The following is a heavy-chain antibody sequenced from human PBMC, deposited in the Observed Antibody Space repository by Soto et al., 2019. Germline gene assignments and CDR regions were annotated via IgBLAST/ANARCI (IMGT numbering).Heavy chain of an antibody. CDR1: GDTFSFYS. D-gene: IGHD3-10*01. V-gene: IGHV1-69*04. CDR2: VNPILSMS. J-gene: IGHJ4*02. CDR3: ATSYGSGYRAFDY. Sequence: QVQLVQSRAEVKRPGSSVKVSCKASGDTFSFYSIYWVRQAPGLGLEWMGRVNPILSMSNYAQRFQGRVTMTADKSTSTAYMELSGLRSADTAMYYCATSYGSGYRAFDYWGQGALVTVSS.